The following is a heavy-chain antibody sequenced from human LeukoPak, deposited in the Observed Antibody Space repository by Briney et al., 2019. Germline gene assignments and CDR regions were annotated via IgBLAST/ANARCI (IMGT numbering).Heavy chain of an antibody. Sequence: SETLSLTCGVSGTFFTSYYWSWIRQTPGKGLEWIGEVNHSGYTSMNPSLKSRVTISVDTSKNQFSLMITSVTAADTAVYFCARMTTGHDYWGQGILVTVSS. CDR3: ARMTTGHDY. CDR1: GTFFTSYY. V-gene: IGHV4-34*01. J-gene: IGHJ4*02. D-gene: IGHD4-17*01. CDR2: VNHSGYT.